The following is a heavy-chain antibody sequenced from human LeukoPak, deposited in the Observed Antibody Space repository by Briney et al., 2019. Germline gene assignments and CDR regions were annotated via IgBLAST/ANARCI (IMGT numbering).Heavy chain of an antibody. D-gene: IGHD5-18*01. Sequence: GGSLRLSCAASGFTFSNYNMNWVRQAPGKGLEWVSSISTSSTYIYYADSVKGRFTISRDNSKNTLYLQMNSLRAEDTAVYYCAKGRGYSYGSRIFDYWGQGTLVTVSS. CDR3: AKGRGYSYGSRIFDY. CDR2: ISTSSTYI. V-gene: IGHV3-21*04. J-gene: IGHJ4*02. CDR1: GFTFSNYN.